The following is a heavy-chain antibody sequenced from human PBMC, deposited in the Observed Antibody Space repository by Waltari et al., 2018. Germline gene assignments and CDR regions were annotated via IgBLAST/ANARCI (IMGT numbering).Heavy chain of an antibody. Sequence: QLQLQESGPGLVKPSETLSLTCTVSGGSISSSSYYWGWIRQPPGKGLEWIGSIYYSGSTYYNPSLKCRVTISVDTSKNQFSLKLSSVTAADTAVYYCARQLSEGSSTSCYPFDYWGQGTLVTVSS. V-gene: IGHV4-39*01. CDR3: ARQLSEGSSTSCYPFDY. J-gene: IGHJ4*02. D-gene: IGHD2-2*01. CDR1: GGSISSSSYY. CDR2: IYYSGST.